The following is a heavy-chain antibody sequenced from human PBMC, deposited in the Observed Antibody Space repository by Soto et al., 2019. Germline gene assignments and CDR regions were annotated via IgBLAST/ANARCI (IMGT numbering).Heavy chain of an antibody. J-gene: IGHJ4*02. CDR1: GGSISGSY. V-gene: IGHV4-59*01. CDR2: VYYTGST. D-gene: IGHD6-19*01. CDR3: ARSVAVPGAHIDY. Sequence: TLSLTCRVSGGSISGSYWSWIRQSPGKGLEWLGYVYYTGSTNYSPSLRSRVSISVDTSKNEFSLRLSSVTAADTAVYFCARSVAVPGAHIDYWGQGTQVTVSS.